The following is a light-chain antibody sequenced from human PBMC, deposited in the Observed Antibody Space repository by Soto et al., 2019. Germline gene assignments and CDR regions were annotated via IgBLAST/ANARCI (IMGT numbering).Light chain of an antibody. CDR2: GAS. J-gene: IGKJ3*01. Sequence: PGERATLSCRASQSVSSSYLAWYQQKPGQAPRLLIYGASSRATGIPDRFSGSGSGTDFTLTISRLEPEDFAVYYCQQSGSSPIFTFGPGTKVDIK. CDR3: QQSGSSPIFT. CDR1: QSVSSSY. V-gene: IGKV3-20*01.